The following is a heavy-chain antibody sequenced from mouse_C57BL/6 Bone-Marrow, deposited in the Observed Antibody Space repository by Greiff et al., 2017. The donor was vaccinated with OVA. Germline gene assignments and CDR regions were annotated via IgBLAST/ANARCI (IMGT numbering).Heavy chain of an antibody. Sequence: VQLQQSGPGLVQPSQSLSITCTVSGFSLTSYGVHWVRQSPGKGLEWLGVIWSGGSTDYNAAFISRLSISKDNSKSHVSFKMNSQQADDTAIYYCARGGTTLDYWGQGTTLTVSS. CDR3: ARGGTTLDY. CDR1: GFSLTSYG. CDR2: IWSGGST. J-gene: IGHJ2*01. D-gene: IGHD1-1*01. V-gene: IGHV2-2*01.